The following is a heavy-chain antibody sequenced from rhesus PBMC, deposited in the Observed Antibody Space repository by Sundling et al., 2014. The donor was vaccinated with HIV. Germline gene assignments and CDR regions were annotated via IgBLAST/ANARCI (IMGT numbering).Heavy chain of an antibody. D-gene: IGHD1-1*01. CDR3: ARAKGWNYPFDS. CDR1: GGSISDSYR. Sequence: QVQLQESGPGLVKPSETLSLTCAVSGGSISDSYRWTWIRQPPGKGLEWIGYIYDTTTKYNPSLTSRVTISKDTSKNQFSLKLSSVTAADTAVYFCARAKGWNYPFDSWGQGVLVTVSS. V-gene: IGHV4S10*01. J-gene: IGHJ4*01. CDR2: IYDTTT.